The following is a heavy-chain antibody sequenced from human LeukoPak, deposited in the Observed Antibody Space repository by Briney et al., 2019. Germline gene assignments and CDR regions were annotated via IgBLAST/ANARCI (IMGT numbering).Heavy chain of an antibody. D-gene: IGHD3-16*02. V-gene: IGHV3-48*01. J-gene: IGHJ6*02. Sequence: SGGSLRLSCAASGFTFSSYSMNWVRQAPGKGLEWVSYISSSSSTIYYADSVKGRFTISRDNAKNSLYLQMNSLRAEDTAVYYCASSPDYVWGSYRQTKDYYYYGMDVWGQGTTVTVSS. CDR1: GFTFSSYS. CDR2: ISSSSSTI. CDR3: ASSPDYVWGSYRQTKDYYYYGMDV.